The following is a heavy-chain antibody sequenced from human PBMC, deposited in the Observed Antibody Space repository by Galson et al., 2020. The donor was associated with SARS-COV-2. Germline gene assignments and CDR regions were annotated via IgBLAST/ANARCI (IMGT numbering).Heavy chain of an antibody. CDR1: GYIFNTYG. D-gene: IGHD3-22*01. CDR3: AREIYDSSGYQMGY. J-gene: IGHJ4*02. CDR2: ISGYNGDT. V-gene: IGHV1-18*01. Sequence: ASVKVSCKASGYIFNTYGISWVRQAPGQGLEWMGWISGYNGDTILAQKLQGRVTMTTDTSTSTVYMELRSLISDDTAVYYCAREIYDSSGYQMGYWGQGTLVTVSS.